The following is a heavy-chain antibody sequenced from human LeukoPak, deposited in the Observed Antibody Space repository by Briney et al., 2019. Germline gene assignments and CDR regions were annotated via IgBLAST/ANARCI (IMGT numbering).Heavy chain of an antibody. D-gene: IGHD5-12*01. J-gene: IGHJ4*02. CDR2: IYTSGST. Sequence: SETLSLTCAVYGESFSGYYWSWIRQPPGKGLEWIGRIYTSGSTNYNPSLKSRVTISVDTSKNQFSLNLSSVTAADTAVYYCARGSARMVANPLFDYWGQGTLVTVSS. V-gene: IGHV4-4*08. CDR3: ARGSARMVANPLFDY. CDR1: GESFSGYY.